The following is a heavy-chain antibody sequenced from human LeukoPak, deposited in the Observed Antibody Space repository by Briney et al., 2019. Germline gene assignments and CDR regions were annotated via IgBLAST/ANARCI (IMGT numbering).Heavy chain of an antibody. CDR2: IIPIFGTA. CDR3: ARDLSTYYYDSTGPGDY. CDR1: GGTFSSYV. D-gene: IGHD3-22*01. J-gene: IGHJ4*02. Sequence: GSSVKVSCKASGGTFSSYVISWVRQARGQGLEWMGRIIPIFGTANYAQKFQGRVTITADKSTSTAYMELSSLRSEDTAVYYCARDLSTYYYDSTGPGDYWGQGTLVTVSS. V-gene: IGHV1-69*06.